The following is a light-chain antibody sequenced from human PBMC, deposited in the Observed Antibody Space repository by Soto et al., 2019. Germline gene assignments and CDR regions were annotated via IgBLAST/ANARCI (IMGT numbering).Light chain of an antibody. J-gene: IGLJ1*01. CDR3: CSYAGGSTFH. V-gene: IGLV2-23*02. CDR2: EVT. CDR1: STDVGSYNL. Sequence: QSALTQPASVSGSPGQSITISCIGTSTDVGSYNLVSWYQQHPGKAPKVMIYEVTKRPSGVSDRFSGSKSGNTASLTISGLKAEDEADYYCCSYAGGSTFHFGTGTKLTVL.